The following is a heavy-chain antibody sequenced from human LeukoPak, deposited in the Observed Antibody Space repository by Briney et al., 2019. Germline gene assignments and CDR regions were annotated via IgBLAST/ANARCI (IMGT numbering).Heavy chain of an antibody. CDR3: AKGDSSGWSFDY. D-gene: IGHD6-19*01. CDR1: GFVFGTAW. V-gene: IGHV3-30*18. J-gene: IGHJ4*02. CDR2: ISYDGSNK. Sequence: PGGSLRLSCAGSGFVFGTAWMNWVRQAPGKGLEWVAVISYDGSNKYYADSVKGRFTISRDNSKNTLYLQVNSLRAEDTAVYYCAKGDSSGWSFDYWGQGTLVTVSS.